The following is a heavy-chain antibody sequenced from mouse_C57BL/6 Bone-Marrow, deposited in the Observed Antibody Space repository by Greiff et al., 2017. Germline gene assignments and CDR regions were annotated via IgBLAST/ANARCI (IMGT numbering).Heavy chain of an antibody. J-gene: IGHJ2*01. V-gene: IGHV14-4*01. Sequence: VQLQQSGAELVRPGASVKLSCTASGFNIKDDYMHLVKQRPEQGLEWIGWIDPENGDTEYASKFQGKATITADTSSNTAYLQLSSLTSEDTAVYYCTTGSLYFDYWGQGTTLTVSS. CDR2: IDPENGDT. D-gene: IGHD6-2*01. CDR1: GFNIKDDY. CDR3: TTGSLYFDY.